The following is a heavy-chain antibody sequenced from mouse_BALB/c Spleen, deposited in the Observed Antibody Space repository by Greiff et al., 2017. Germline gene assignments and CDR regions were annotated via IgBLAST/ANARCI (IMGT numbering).Heavy chain of an antibody. V-gene: IGHV5-17*02. CDR1: GFTFSSFG. Sequence: EVKVVESGGGLVQPGGSRKLSCAASGFTFSSFGMHWVRQAPEKGLEWVAYISSGSSTIYYADTVKGRFTISRDNPKNTLFLQMTSLRSEDTAMYYCASNAWFAYWGQGTLVTVSA. CDR3: ASNAWFAY. J-gene: IGHJ3*01. CDR2: ISSGSSTI.